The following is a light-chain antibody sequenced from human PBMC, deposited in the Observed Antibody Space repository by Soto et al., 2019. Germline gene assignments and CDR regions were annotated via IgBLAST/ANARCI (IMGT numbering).Light chain of an antibody. J-gene: IGKJ4*01. Sequence: DIQMTQSPSSLSASVGDRVSITCRASQSISSWLAWYQQKPGKAPKLLMFDTFSLESGVPSRFSGSRSGTEYTLNISSLQHDDYATYYCQQYNSYSALTFGGGTTVEIK. V-gene: IGKV1-5*01. CDR1: QSISSW. CDR3: QQYNSYSALT. CDR2: DTF.